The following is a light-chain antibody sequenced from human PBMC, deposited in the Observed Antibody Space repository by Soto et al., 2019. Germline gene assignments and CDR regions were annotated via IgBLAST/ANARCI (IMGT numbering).Light chain of an antibody. CDR1: QNIRNW. V-gene: IGKV1-5*01. CDR2: DAS. Sequence: GDSVAITCRASQNIRNWLAWYQQKPGKAPKLLIYDASSLESGVPSRFSGSGSGTEFTLTISSLQPDDFATYYCQQYNSYSQTFGQGTKVDI. J-gene: IGKJ1*01. CDR3: QQYNSYSQT.